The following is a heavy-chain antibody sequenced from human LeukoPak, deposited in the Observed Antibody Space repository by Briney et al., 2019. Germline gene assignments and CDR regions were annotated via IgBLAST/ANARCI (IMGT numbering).Heavy chain of an antibody. CDR3: ARVAAGSSWWGAFDI. Sequence: GASVKVSCKASGYTFTGYYMHWVRQAPGQGLEWMGWINPNSGGTNYAQKFQGRVTMTRDTSISTAYMELSRLRSDDTAVYYCARVAAGSSWWGAFDIWGQGTMVTVSS. D-gene: IGHD6-13*01. V-gene: IGHV1-2*02. CDR1: GYTFTGYY. CDR2: INPNSGGT. J-gene: IGHJ3*02.